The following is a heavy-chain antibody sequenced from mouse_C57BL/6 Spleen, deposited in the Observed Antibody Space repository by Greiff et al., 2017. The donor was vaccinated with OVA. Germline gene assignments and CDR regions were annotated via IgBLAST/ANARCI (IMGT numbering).Heavy chain of an antibody. D-gene: IGHD2-12*01. CDR3: ARKECYDVDYYAMDY. V-gene: IGHV2-9-1*01. CDR1: GFSFTSYA. CDR2: IWTGGGT. J-gene: IGHJ4*01. Sequence: VQLVESGPGLVAPSQTLSITCTVSGFSFTSYAISWVRQPPGKGLEWLGVIWTGGGTNYNSANKSSLGIINYNSKSQVFLKMISLQTDDTAQYYCARKECYDVDYYAMDYWGQGTSVTVSS.